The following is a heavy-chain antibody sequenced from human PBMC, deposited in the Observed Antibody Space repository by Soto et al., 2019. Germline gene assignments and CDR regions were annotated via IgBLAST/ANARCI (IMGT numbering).Heavy chain of an antibody. CDR2: IIPLFGTA. Sequence: QVQLVQSGADVKKPGSSVKVSCKASGGTFNIYSISWVRQAPGQGLEWMGGIIPLFGTAYYAQGFQGRVTITADESTSTAYMELSSLRSEDTAVYFCARGASTHYYDSSGYYKGPLDYWGQGTLVTVSS. CDR3: ARGASTHYYDSSGYYKGPLDY. V-gene: IGHV1-69*01. CDR1: GGTFNIYS. D-gene: IGHD3-22*01. J-gene: IGHJ4*02.